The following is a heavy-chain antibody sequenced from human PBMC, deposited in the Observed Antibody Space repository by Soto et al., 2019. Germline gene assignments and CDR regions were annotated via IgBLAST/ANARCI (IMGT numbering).Heavy chain of an antibody. Sequence: GASLKVSCKASGGTFSSYAISWVRQAPGQGLEWMGGIIPIFGTANYAQKFQGRVTITADESTSTAYMELSSLRSEDTAVYYCARDRNDYVWGSYPLYYYYGMDVWGQGTTVTVSS. J-gene: IGHJ6*02. V-gene: IGHV1-69*13. CDR2: IIPIFGTA. CDR1: GGTFSSYA. D-gene: IGHD3-16*02. CDR3: ARDRNDYVWGSYPLYYYYGMDV.